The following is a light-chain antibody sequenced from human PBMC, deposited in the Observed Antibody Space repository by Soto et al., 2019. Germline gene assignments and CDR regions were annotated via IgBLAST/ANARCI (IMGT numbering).Light chain of an antibody. CDR3: QQYNSYWT. Sequence: DIQMTQSPSTLSASVGDTVTITCRASQSISSRLAWYQQKPGKAPKVLIYKASSLESGVPSRFSGSGSGTEFTLTISSLQPDYFATYYCQQYNSYWTFGQGTKVEIK. V-gene: IGKV1-5*03. CDR2: KAS. J-gene: IGKJ1*01. CDR1: QSISSR.